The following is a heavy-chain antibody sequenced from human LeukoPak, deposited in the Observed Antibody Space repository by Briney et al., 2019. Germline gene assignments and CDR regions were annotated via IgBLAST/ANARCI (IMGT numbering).Heavy chain of an antibody. J-gene: IGHJ6*03. CDR2: IYYSGST. CDR3: ARAIFGVVIIPTPYDMDV. V-gene: IGHV4-59*01. CDR1: GGSISSYY. Sequence: PSETLSLTCTVSGGSISSYYWSWIRQPPGKGLEWIGYIYYSGSTNYNPSLKSRVTISVDTSKNQFSLKLSSVTAADTAVYYCARAIFGVVIIPTPYDMDVWGKGTTVTVSS. D-gene: IGHD3-3*01.